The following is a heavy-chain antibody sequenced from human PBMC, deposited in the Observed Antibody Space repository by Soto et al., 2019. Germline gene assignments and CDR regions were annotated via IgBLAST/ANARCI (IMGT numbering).Heavy chain of an antibody. J-gene: IGHJ3*02. CDR3: ARDDYYDSSGYLVAFDI. V-gene: IGHV3-48*01. Sequence: QPGGSLRLSCAASGFTFSSYSMNWVRQAPGKGLEWVSYISSSSSTIYYADSVKGRFTISRDNAKNSLYLQMNSLRAEDTAVYYCARDDYYDSSGYLVAFDIWGQGTMVTVSS. CDR2: ISSSSSTI. D-gene: IGHD3-22*01. CDR1: GFTFSSYS.